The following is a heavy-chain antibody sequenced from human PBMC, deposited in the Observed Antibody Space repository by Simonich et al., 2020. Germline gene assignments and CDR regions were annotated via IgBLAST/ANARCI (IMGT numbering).Heavy chain of an antibody. V-gene: IGHV4-38-2*01. D-gene: IGHD6-13*01. CDR1: GYSISSGYY. J-gene: IGHJ6*02. CDR2: IDHSGRT. CDR3: ARVGYSNYYYYCMDV. Sequence: QVQLQESGPGLVKPSETLSLTCAVSGYSISSGYYWGWVRQPPGKGLEWIGIIDHSGRTSYNPSIKSRVTISVDTSKNQFSLKLSSVTAADTAVYYCARVGYSNYYYYCMDVWGQGTTVTVSS.